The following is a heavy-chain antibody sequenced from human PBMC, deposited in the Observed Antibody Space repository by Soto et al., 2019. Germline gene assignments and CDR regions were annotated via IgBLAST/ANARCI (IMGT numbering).Heavy chain of an antibody. Sequence: QVQLQESGPGLVKPSETLSLTCTVSGGSVSSGTYYWSWIRQPPGKGLEWIGYIYYSGSTNYNPSLKSRVTISVDTSKNQFALKLSSVTAADTAVYYCASYSSGWYDVSYWGQGTLVTVSS. J-gene: IGHJ4*02. CDR3: ASYSSGWYDVSY. V-gene: IGHV4-61*01. CDR1: GGSVSSGTYY. D-gene: IGHD6-19*01. CDR2: IYYSGST.